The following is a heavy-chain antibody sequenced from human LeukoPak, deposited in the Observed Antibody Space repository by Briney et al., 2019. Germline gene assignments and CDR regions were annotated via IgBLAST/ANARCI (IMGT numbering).Heavy chain of an antibody. CDR1: RFTFSDYY. CDR2: ISSSGSTI. CDR3: AALDYGDHPVDY. Sequence: GGSLRLSCAASRFTFSDYYMSWIRQAPGKGLEWVSYISSSGSTIYYADSVKGRFTISRDNAKNSLYLQMNSLRAEDTAVYYCAALDYGDHPVDYWGQGTLVTVSS. D-gene: IGHD4-17*01. J-gene: IGHJ4*02. V-gene: IGHV3-11*01.